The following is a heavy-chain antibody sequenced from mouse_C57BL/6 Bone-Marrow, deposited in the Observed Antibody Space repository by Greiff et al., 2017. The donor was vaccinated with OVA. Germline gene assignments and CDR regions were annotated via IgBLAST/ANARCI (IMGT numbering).Heavy chain of an antibody. CDR3: AREGLREYFDY. CDR2: IYPRSGNT. Sequence: VQLQQSGAELARPGASVKLSCKASGYTFTSYGISWVKQRTGQGLEWIGAIYPRSGNTYYNEKFKGKATLTADKSSSTAYMELRSLTSEDSAFYFCAREGLREYFDYWGQGTTLTVSS. D-gene: IGHD2-4*01. CDR1: GYTFTSYG. V-gene: IGHV1-81*01. J-gene: IGHJ2*01.